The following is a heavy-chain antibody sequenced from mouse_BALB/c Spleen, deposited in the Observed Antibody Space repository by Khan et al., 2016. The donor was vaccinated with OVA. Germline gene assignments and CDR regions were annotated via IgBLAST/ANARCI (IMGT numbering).Heavy chain of an antibody. CDR3: ARNYDYDEGLTY. V-gene: IGHV2-2*02. D-gene: IGHD2-4*01. CDR2: IWSGGST. J-gene: IGHJ3*01. CDR1: GFSLTNYG. Sequence: QVQLKQSGPGLVQPSQSLSITCTVSGFSLTNYGVHWVCQSPGKGLEWLGLIWSGGSTDYNAAFISRLSISKDNYKSQVFFKMNSLQANDTAIYYCARNYDYDEGLTYWGQGTLVTVSA.